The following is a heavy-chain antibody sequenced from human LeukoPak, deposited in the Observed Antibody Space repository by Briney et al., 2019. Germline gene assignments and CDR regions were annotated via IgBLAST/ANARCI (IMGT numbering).Heavy chain of an antibody. V-gene: IGHV3-23*01. J-gene: IGHJ4*02. D-gene: IGHD5-12*01. CDR1: GFTFSSHA. Sequence: GGSLRLSCAASGFTFSSHAMSWVRQAPGKGLEWVSAISGSGGSTYYADSVKGRFTISRDNSKNTLYLQMNSLRAEDTAVYYCAKDKVKGYSGYDSYFDYWGQGTLVTVSS. CDR3: AKDKVKGYSGYDSYFDY. CDR2: ISGSGGST.